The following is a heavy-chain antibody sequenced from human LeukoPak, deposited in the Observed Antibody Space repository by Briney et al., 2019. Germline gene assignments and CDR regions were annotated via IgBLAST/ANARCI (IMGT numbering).Heavy chain of an antibody. Sequence: GGSLRLSCAASGFTFSSYWMSWVRQAPGKGLEWVSSIRGNSDNTYYADSVKGRFTISRDNSENTLYVQMNNLRAEDTAIYYCAKDVHYDMSGYSSPYYFDDWGQGTLVTVSS. V-gene: IGHV3-23*01. D-gene: IGHD3-22*01. CDR2: IRGNSDNT. J-gene: IGHJ4*02. CDR3: AKDVHYDMSGYSSPYYFDD. CDR1: GFTFSSYW.